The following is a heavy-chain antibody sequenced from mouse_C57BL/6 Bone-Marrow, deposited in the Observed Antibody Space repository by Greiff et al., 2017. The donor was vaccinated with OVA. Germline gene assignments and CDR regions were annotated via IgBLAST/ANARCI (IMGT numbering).Heavy chain of an antibody. CDR2: ISNGGGST. D-gene: IGHD2-2*01. CDR1: GFTFSDYY. V-gene: IGHV5-12*01. Sequence: DVKLVESGGGLVQPGGSLKLSCAASGFTFSDYYMYWVRQTPEKRLEWVAYISNGGGSTYYPDTVKGRFTISRDNAKNTLYLQMSRLKSEDTAMYYCARPWLPYYYAMDYWGQGTSVTVSS. CDR3: ARPWLPYYYAMDY. J-gene: IGHJ4*01.